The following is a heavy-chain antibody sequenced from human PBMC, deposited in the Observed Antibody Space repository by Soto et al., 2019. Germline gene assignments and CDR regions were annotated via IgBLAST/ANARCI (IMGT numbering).Heavy chain of an antibody. J-gene: IGHJ6*02. V-gene: IGHV3-33*01. CDR2: IWYDGSNK. CDR1: GFTFSSYG. CDR3: AREGQPLVWFGELLDYYYGMDV. D-gene: IGHD3-10*01. Sequence: GGSLRLSCAASGFTFSSYGMHWVRQAPGKGLEWVAVIWYDGSNKYYADSVKGRFTISRDNSKNTLYLQMNSLRAEDTAVYYCAREGQPLVWFGELLDYYYGMDVWGQGTTVTVSS.